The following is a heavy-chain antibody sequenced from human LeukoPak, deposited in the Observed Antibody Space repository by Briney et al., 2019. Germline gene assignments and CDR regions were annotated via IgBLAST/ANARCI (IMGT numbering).Heavy chain of an antibody. V-gene: IGHV3-7*03. CDR2: IKYDGSEK. J-gene: IGHJ3*02. CDR3: GRIRGDRHSSGWSDSFDI. D-gene: IGHD6-19*01. CDR1: GFTFSSYW. Sequence: GGSLRLSCAVSGFTFSSYWMTWVRQAPGKGLEWVANIKYDGSEKYYVDSVKGRFTISRDNVKNSLYLQMNSLRAEDTTLYYCGRIRGDRHSSGWSDSFDIWGQGTMVTVSS.